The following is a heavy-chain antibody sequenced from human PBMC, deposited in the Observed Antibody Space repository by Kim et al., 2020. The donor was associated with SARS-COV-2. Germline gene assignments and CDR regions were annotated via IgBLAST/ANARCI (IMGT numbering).Heavy chain of an antibody. CDR1: GFTFSSYW. D-gene: IGHD3-9*01. Sequence: GGSLRLSCAASGFTFSSYWMSWVRQAPGKGLEWVANIKQDGSEKYYVDSVKGRFTISRDNAKNSLYLQMNSLRAEDTAVYYCAREMRTLRYFDWLLYYYYGMDVWGQGTTVTVSS. J-gene: IGHJ6*02. V-gene: IGHV3-7*01. CDR2: IKQDGSEK. CDR3: AREMRTLRYFDWLLYYYYGMDV.